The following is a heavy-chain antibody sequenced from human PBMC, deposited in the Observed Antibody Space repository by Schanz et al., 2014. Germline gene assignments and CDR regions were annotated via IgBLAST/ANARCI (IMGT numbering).Heavy chain of an antibody. CDR3: ARLDSSSWYPRY. V-gene: IGHV3-23*01. Sequence: EVQLLESGGALVQPGGSLRLSCSASGFTFSTYAMSWVRQAPGKGLEWVSAISGSGGSTVYADSVKGRFTISRDNSNNTVFLQMNSLRAEDTAVYYCARLDSSSWYPRYWGQGTLVTVSS. CDR2: ISGSGGST. J-gene: IGHJ4*02. D-gene: IGHD6-13*01. CDR1: GFTFSTYA.